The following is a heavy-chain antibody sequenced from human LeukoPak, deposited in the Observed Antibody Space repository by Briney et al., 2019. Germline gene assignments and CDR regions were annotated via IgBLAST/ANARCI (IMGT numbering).Heavy chain of an antibody. V-gene: IGHV4-59*12. CDR1: GGSISSYY. Sequence: SETLSLTCTVSGGSISSYYWSWIRQPPGKGLEWIGYVSHSGNSYYNPSLKSRLTISVDTSKNQFSLKLSSVTAADTAVYYCAREGDEGANDYWGQGTLVTVSS. J-gene: IGHJ4*02. CDR2: VSHSGNS. D-gene: IGHD2-21*01. CDR3: AREGDEGANDY.